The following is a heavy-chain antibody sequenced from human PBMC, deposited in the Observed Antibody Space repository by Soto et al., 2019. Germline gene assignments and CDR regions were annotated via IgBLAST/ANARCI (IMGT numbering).Heavy chain of an antibody. J-gene: IGHJ4*02. CDR3: ARGFRGVIIDY. Sequence: EVQLVESGGGLVQPGGSLRLSCAASGFTFSSYSMNWVRQAPGKGLEWVSYISSSSSTIYYADSVKGRFTISRDNAKNSLYLQMNSLRAEDTAVYYCARGFRGVIIDYWGQGTLVTVSS. CDR2: ISSSSSTI. V-gene: IGHV3-48*01. D-gene: IGHD3-10*01. CDR1: GFTFSSYS.